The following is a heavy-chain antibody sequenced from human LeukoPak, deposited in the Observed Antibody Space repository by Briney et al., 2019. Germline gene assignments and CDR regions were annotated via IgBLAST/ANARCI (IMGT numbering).Heavy chain of an antibody. V-gene: IGHV3-74*01. CDR2: IDSDDGST. CDR3: LVILTEPTSPSPDGLDI. J-gene: IGHJ3*02. D-gene: IGHD2-15*01. Sequence: PGESLRLSCAASGFTFSRDWMHWVRRVPGKGLVWVSRIDSDDGSTSYADSVRGRFTISRDNAKKTLYLQMNSLRVEDTAVYYCLVILTEPTSPSPDGLDIWGQGTMVTVSS. CDR1: GFTFSRDW.